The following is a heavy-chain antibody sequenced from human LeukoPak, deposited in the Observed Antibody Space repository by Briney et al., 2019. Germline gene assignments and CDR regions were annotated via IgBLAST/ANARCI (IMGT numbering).Heavy chain of an antibody. D-gene: IGHD6-6*01. CDR3: ARHFAYSSSSYFDY. CDR1: GGSISSYY. V-gene: IGHV4-59*08. CDR2: VYYTGST. Sequence: KPSETLSLTCTVSGGSISSYYWSWIRQPPGKGLEAIGYVYYTGSTNCNPSLKSRVTMFEDKSKNQFSLRLYSVTVADTAVYYCARHFAYSSSSYFDYWGQGSLVTVSS. J-gene: IGHJ4*02.